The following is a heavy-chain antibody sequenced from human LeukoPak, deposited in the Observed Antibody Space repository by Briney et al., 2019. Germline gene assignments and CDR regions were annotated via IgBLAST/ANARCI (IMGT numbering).Heavy chain of an antibody. CDR1: KFTFSTYW. V-gene: IGHV3-7*01. CDR3: SETDYSSGWYSG. D-gene: IGHD6-19*01. CDR2: IKQDGSEK. J-gene: IGHJ4*02. Sequence: GGSLRLSCAASKFTFSTYWMSWVRQVPGKGLEWVANIKQDGSEKYYVDSVKGRFTISRDNAKNSLYLQMNSLRAEDTAVYYCSETDYSSGWYSGWGQGTLVTVSS.